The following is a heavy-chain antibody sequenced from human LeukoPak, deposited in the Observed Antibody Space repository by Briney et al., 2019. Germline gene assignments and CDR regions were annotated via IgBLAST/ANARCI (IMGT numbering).Heavy chain of an antibody. CDR3: ARAGGYSYGSPHNWFDA. CDR1: GYTFTSYD. J-gene: IGHJ5*02. Sequence: GASVKVSCKGSGYTFTSYDINWVRQATGQGLEWMGWMNPNSGNTGYAQKFQGRVTMNRNTSISAAYMELSSLRSEDTAVYYCARAGGYSYGSPHNWFDAWGQGTLVTVSS. CDR2: MNPNSGNT. D-gene: IGHD5-18*01. V-gene: IGHV1-8*01.